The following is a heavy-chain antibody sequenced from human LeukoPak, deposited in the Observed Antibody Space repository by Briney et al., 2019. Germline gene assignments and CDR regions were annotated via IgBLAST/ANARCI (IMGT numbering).Heavy chain of an antibody. CDR1: GFTFSSYA. V-gene: IGHV3-23*01. D-gene: IGHD6-19*01. CDR3: AKKYGVTVYGSGLNYFDY. CDR2: IGGSGSRT. J-gene: IGHJ4*02. Sequence: GGSLRLSCAASGFTFSSYAMSWVRQAPGKSLEWVSGIGGSGSRTYYADSVKGRFTISRDNSKNTLYLQMNSLRAEDTAIYYCAKKYGVTVYGSGLNYFDYWGQGTLVTVSS.